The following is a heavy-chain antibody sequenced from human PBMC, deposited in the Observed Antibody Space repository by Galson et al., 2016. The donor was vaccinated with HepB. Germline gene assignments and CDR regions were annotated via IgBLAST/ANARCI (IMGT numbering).Heavy chain of an antibody. V-gene: IGHV1-3*01. CDR2: IHAGNGNT. Sequence: SVKVSCKASGYSFSSYALHWVRQAPGQRLECMGWIHAGNGNTKYSQKSQGRITITRDTSATTVYVELSSLTPEDTAVYYCARVLPFSGYDSLSDYYYGMDVWGQGTTVTVSS. J-gene: IGHJ6*02. D-gene: IGHD5-12*01. CDR3: ARVLPFSGYDSLSDYYYGMDV. CDR1: GYSFSSYA.